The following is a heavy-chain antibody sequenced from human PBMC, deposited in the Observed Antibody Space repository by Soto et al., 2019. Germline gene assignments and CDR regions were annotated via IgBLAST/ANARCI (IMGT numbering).Heavy chain of an antibody. CDR2: IYYSGST. Sequence: SETLSLTCTVSGGSISSGGYDWSWIRKHPGKGLEWIGYIYYSGSTYYNPSLKSRVTISVDTSKNQFSLKLSSVTAADTAVYYCARDRYYGSGSYLPLGWFDPWGQGTLVTVSS. CDR1: GGSISSGGYD. V-gene: IGHV4-31*03. D-gene: IGHD3-10*01. J-gene: IGHJ5*02. CDR3: ARDRYYGSGSYLPLGWFDP.